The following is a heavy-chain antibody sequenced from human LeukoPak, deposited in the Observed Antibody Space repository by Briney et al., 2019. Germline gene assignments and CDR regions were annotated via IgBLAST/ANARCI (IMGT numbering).Heavy chain of an antibody. Sequence: AGGSLRLSCAASGFTFSSYAMHWVRQAPGKGLEWVAVISYDGSNKYYADSVKGRSTISRDNSKNTLYLQMNSLRAEDTAGYYCARDSLPRGMDVWGQGTTVTVSS. CDR1: GFTFSSYA. V-gene: IGHV3-30-3*01. CDR3: ARDSLPRGMDV. CDR2: ISYDGSNK. J-gene: IGHJ6*02.